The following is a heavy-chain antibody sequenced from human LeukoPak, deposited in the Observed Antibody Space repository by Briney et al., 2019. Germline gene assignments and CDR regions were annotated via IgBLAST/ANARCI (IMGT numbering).Heavy chain of an antibody. CDR1: GYTYTSYG. CDR2: ISAYNGNT. V-gene: IGHV1-18*04. Sequence: ASVTVSCKASGYTYTSYGISWVRQAPGHELEGMGWISAYNGNTNYPQKLQGRVTMTTDTSTSTDYMELRSMRSDDTAVYYCARVLSLLGYCSGGSCYSLDYWGEGTLVSVSS. D-gene: IGHD2-15*01. J-gene: IGHJ4*02. CDR3: ARVLSLLGYCSGGSCYSLDY.